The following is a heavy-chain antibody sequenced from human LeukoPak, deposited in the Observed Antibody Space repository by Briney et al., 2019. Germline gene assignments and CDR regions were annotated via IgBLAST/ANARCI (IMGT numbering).Heavy chain of an antibody. Sequence: KASETLSLTCTVSGYSISSGYYWGWIRQPPGKGLERIGSIYHSGSTYYNPSLKSRVTISVDTSKNQFSLKLSSVTAADTAVYYCARDFLIGIVAHRASGLTDYWGQGTLVTVSS. D-gene: IGHD3-22*01. CDR1: GYSISSGYY. V-gene: IGHV4-38-2*02. J-gene: IGHJ4*02. CDR3: ARDFLIGIVAHRASGLTDY. CDR2: IYHSGST.